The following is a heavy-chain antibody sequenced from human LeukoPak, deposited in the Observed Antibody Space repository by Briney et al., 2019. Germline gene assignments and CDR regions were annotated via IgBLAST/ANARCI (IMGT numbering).Heavy chain of an antibody. V-gene: IGHV1-2*02. CDR3: ARGGSNYYDGSGY. Sequence: ASVKVSCKASGYTFSDYYMHWVRQAPGQGLEWMGWINPNSGGPNYAQKFQGRVTMTRDTSISTAYMELSRLRSDDTAVYYCARGGSNYYDGSGYWGQGTLVTVSS. CDR2: INPNSGGP. D-gene: IGHD3-22*01. J-gene: IGHJ4*02. CDR1: GYTFSDYY.